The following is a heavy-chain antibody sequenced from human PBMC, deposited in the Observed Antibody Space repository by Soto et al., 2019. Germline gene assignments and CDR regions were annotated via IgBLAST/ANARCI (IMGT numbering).Heavy chain of an antibody. D-gene: IGHD2-21*02. Sequence: ASVKVSCKASGYTFTGYAMHWVRQAPGQGLEWMGWISAYNGNTDYSQKLQGRVTMTTDTSTSTAYMELRSLRSDDTAVYYCARAQSLVTGGKSLAYWGQGTPVTVSS. CDR3: ARAQSLVTGGKSLAY. CDR1: GYTFTGYA. J-gene: IGHJ4*02. CDR2: ISAYNGNT. V-gene: IGHV1-18*01.